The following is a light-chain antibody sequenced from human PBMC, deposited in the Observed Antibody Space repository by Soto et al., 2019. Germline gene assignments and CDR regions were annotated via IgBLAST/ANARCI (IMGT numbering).Light chain of an antibody. CDR2: DVT. Sequence: QSVLTQPASVSGSPGQSITISCTGTSSDVRGYNYVSWYQHHPGKAPKLIIYDVTNRPSGVSNPFSGSKSGNTASLTISGLQPEDEADYYCSSYTTSNTRQIVFGTGTKVTVL. V-gene: IGLV2-14*03. CDR1: SSDVRGYNY. CDR3: SSYTTSNTRQIV. J-gene: IGLJ1*01.